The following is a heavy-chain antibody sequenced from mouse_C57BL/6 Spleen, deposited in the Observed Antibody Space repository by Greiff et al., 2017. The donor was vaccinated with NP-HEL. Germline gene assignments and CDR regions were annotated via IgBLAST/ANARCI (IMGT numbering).Heavy chain of an antibody. CDR1: GYTFTDHT. J-gene: IGHJ4*01. Sequence: VQLQQSDAELVKPGASVKISCKVSGYTFTDHTIHWLKQRPDQGLDWIGYIYPRAGSTKYNEKFKGKATLTADKSSSTAYMQLTSLTAEDSAVYCCARLLFLYAMDYWGQGTSFTVAS. CDR3: ARLLFLYAMDY. V-gene: IGHV1-78*01. CDR2: IYPRAGST.